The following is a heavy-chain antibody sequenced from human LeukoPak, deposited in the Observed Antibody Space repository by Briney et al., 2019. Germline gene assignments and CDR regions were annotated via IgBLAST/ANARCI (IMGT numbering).Heavy chain of an antibody. CDR1: GFTFSSYA. Sequence: GGSLRLSCAASGFTFSSYAMHWVWMPPGQGLEWVSAISGSGGGTSYADSVKSRFTISRDNSKNTLYLQMNSLRAEDTAVYYCATALMVVGATTVYYWGQGSLVTVSS. CDR2: ISGSGGGT. D-gene: IGHD1-26*01. J-gene: IGHJ4*02. V-gene: IGHV3-23*01. CDR3: ATALMVVGATTVYY.